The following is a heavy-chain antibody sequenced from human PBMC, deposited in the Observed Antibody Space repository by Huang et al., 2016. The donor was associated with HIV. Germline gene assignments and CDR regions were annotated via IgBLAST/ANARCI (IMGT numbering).Heavy chain of an antibody. CDR1: GFSLNTKGVG. V-gene: IGHV2-5*02. D-gene: IGHD3-16*01. Sequence: QITLKESGPTLIKPTQTLTLTCSFSGFSLNTKGVGVGWIRQPPGKALEWRVLMYWDEDKRYTPSLKNRITITKDTTKNHVVLTMTNMDPMDTGTYYCAHIGRLGDYYMNVWGNGTTVTVSS. CDR2: MYWDEDK. CDR3: AHIGRLGDYYMNV. J-gene: IGHJ6*03.